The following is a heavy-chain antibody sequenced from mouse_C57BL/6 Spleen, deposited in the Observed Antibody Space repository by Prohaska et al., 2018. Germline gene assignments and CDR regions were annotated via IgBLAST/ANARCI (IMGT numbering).Heavy chain of an antibody. CDR1: GYAFTNYL. CDR2: INPGSGGT. V-gene: IGHV1-54*01. CDR3: ATTGYYFDY. J-gene: IGHJ2*01. D-gene: IGHD4-1*02. Sequence: GYAFTNYLIEWVKQRPGQGLEWKGVINPGSGGTNYNEKFKGKATLTADKSSSTAYMQLSSLTSEDSAVYFCATTGYYFDYWGQGTTLTVSS.